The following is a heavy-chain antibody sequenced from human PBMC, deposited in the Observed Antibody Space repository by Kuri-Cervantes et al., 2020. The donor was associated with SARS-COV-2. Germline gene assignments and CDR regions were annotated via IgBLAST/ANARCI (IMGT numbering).Heavy chain of an antibody. V-gene: IGHV2-70*04. D-gene: IGHD6-13*01. CDR1: GFSLSTSGVG. CDR3: ARTRYASNWWGSILESTTKLDYFDS. Sequence: SGPTLVKPTQTLTLTCTFSGFSLSTSGVGVGWIRQPPGRGLEWLARIDWDDEESYSKSLEDRLTISKDTSKNQVVLTMTNVDPTDTATYFCARTRYASNWWGSILESTTKLDYFDSWGQGTPVTVSS. CDR2: IDWDDEE. J-gene: IGHJ4*02.